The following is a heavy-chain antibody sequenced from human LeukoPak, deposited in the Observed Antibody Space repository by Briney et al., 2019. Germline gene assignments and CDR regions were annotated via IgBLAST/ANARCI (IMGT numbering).Heavy chain of an antibody. J-gene: IGHJ4*02. V-gene: IGHV3-43*02. CDR2: ISADGGST. Sequence: PGGSLRLSCVASGLNFDDSATHWVRQAPGKGLEWVSLISADGGSTFSADSVKGRFSISRDNSKNSLYLQMNSLRSEDTAMYYCAKESGKFDYWGQGTLVAVSS. CDR1: GLNFDDSA. CDR3: AKESGKFDY.